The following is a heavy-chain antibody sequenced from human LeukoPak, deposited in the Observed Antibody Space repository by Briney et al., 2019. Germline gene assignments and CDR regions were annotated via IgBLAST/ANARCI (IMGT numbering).Heavy chain of an antibody. V-gene: IGHV4-4*07. J-gene: IGHJ5*02. D-gene: IGHD6-19*01. Sequence: SETLSLTCTVSGGSISSYYWSWIRQPAGKGLEWIGRIYTSGSTNYNPSLKSRVTMSVDTSKNQFSLKLSSVTAADTAVYYCARDRISVSDPPNWFDPWGQGTLVTVSS. CDR1: GGSISSYY. CDR3: ARDRISVSDPPNWFDP. CDR2: IYTSGST.